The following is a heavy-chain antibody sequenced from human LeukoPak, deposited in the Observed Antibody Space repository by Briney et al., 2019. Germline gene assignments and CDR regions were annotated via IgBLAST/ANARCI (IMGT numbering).Heavy chain of an antibody. CDR1: GFTFDDYW. J-gene: IGHJ4*02. CDR3: ARDELRYFDHAR. CDR2: INQDGSEK. D-gene: IGHD3-9*01. V-gene: IGHV3-7*01. Sequence: PGGSLRLSCGASGFTFDDYWMSWVRQAPGQGLEWVANINQDGSEKYYLDSAKGRFTISRDNARNSLYLQMNSLRAEDTAVYYCARDELRYFDHARWGQGTLVTVSS.